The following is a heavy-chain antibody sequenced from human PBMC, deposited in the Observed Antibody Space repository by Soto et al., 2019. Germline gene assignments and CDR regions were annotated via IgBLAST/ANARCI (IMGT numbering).Heavy chain of an antibody. Sequence: GASVKVSCKASGGTFSSYAISWVRQAPGQGLEWMGGIIPIFGTANYAQKFQGRVTITADESTSTAYMELSSLRSEDTAVYYCAREEMATSILYYFDYWGQGTLVTVSS. D-gene: IGHD5-12*01. CDR3: AREEMATSILYYFDY. CDR2: IIPIFGTA. CDR1: GGTFSSYA. V-gene: IGHV1-69*13. J-gene: IGHJ4*02.